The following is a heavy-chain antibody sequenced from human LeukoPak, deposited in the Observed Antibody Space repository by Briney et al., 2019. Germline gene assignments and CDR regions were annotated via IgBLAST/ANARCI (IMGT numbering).Heavy chain of an antibody. J-gene: IGHJ4*02. V-gene: IGHV3-7*01. CDR3: ARSRSGYYEDY. D-gene: IGHD3-22*01. Sequence: GGSLRLSCAASGFTFSNAWMSWVRQAPGKGLEWVANIKEDGSEKYYVDSVKGRFTISRDNAKNSLSLQVNSLSAEGTAVYYCARSRSGYYEDYWGQGTLVTVSS. CDR2: IKEDGSEK. CDR1: GFTFSNAW.